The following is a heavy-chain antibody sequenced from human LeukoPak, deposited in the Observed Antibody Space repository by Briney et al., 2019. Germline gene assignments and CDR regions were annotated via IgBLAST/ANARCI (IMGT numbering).Heavy chain of an antibody. CDR3: ARGEWSGLKDGITI. CDR2: IYYSGSS. J-gene: IGHJ3*02. CDR1: GGFIISYY. V-gene: IGHV4-59*01. D-gene: IGHD3-3*01. Sequence: PSETLSLTCSVSGGFIISYYRIWMRQTPRRGLEWIGYIYYSGSSDYNPSLKSRATISIDTSKNQFSLKLSSLTAADTAVYYCARGEWSGLKDGITIRGAGTMVTVSS.